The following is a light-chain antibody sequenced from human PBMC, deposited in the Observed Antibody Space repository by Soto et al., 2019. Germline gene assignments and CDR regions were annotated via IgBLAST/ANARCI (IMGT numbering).Light chain of an antibody. J-gene: IGKJ5*01. CDR3: QQYNNWPIT. CDR2: GAS. Sequence: EIIMTQSPATLSVPPGERATLSCRASHSVRSNLAWYQQKPGQAPSLLIYGASTRATGIPARFSGSGSGTEFTLTISSLQSEDFAVYHCQQYNNWPITFGQGTRLEI. CDR1: HSVRSN. V-gene: IGKV3-15*01.